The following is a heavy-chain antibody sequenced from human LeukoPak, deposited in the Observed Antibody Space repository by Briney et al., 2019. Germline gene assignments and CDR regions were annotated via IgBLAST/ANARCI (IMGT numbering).Heavy chain of an antibody. J-gene: IGHJ4*02. CDR2: MSGRGGRT. CDR3: AKALLLLSSDYFDY. CDR1: RFTFSNYA. D-gene: IGHD3-22*01. Sequence: GGSLRLSCAASRFTFSNYAMTWVRQAPGQGLECVSAMSGRGGRTTYADSLKGRFTISRDNSKNTLYLQMNGLRAEDTAVYYCAKALLLLSSDYFDYWGQGTLVTVSS. V-gene: IGHV3-23*01.